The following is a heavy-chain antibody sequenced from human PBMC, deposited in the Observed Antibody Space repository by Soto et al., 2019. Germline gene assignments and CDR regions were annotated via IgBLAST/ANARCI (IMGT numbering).Heavy chain of an antibody. V-gene: IGHV3-23*01. CDR1: GFTFSNYA. D-gene: IGHD4-17*01. CDR2: ISGAGGVT. Sequence: EVQLLESGGGLVQPGGSLRLSCAVSGFTFSNYAMTWDRQAPGKGPEWVSSISGAGGVTHYADSVRGRFTISRDNSKNTLYLQMNSLRSEDTAVYYCAKDKSRGVTVTPDYWGQGTLVTVSS. J-gene: IGHJ4*02. CDR3: AKDKSRGVTVTPDY.